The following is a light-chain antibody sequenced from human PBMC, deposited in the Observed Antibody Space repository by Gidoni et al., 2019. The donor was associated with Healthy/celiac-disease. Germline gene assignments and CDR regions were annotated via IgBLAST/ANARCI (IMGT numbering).Light chain of an antibody. J-gene: IGKJ1*01. CDR3: QQRSNWPPSWT. CDR2: DAS. V-gene: IGKV3-11*01. CDR1: QSVSSY. Sequence: EIVFTQSPATLSLSPGERATLSCRASQSVSSYLAWYQQKPGQAPRLLIYDASNRATGIPARFSGSGSGTDFTLTISSLEPEDFAVYYCQQRSNWPPSWTFXQXTKVEIK.